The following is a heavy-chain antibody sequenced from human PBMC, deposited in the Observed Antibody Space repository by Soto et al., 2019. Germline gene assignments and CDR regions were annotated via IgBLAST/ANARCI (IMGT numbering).Heavy chain of an antibody. CDR3: ARARDGTMGYYGMDV. CDR2: ISSSSSTI. J-gene: IGHJ6*02. D-gene: IGHD1-7*01. Sequence: LRLSCAASGFTFSSYSMNWVRQAPGKGLEWVSYISSSSSTIYYADSVKGRFTISRDNAKNSLYLQMNSLRDEDTAVYYCARARDGTMGYYGMDVWGQGTTVTVSS. CDR1: GFTFSSYS. V-gene: IGHV3-48*02.